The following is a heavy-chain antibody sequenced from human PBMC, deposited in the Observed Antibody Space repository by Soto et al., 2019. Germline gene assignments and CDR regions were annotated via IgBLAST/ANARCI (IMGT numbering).Heavy chain of an antibody. Sequence: GSGPTLVNPTQTLTLTCTFSGFSLSSTGVGVGWIRQPPGKALEWLALIYWDDDKHYSPSLKTRLAITKDTSKNQVVLTLTNMDPVDSATYFCSLCCVSVHERDEHWGQ. D-gene: IGHD2-8*01. CDR3: SLCCVSVHERDEH. CDR1: GFSLSSTGVG. J-gene: IGHJ1*01. V-gene: IGHV2-5*02. CDR2: IYWDDDK.